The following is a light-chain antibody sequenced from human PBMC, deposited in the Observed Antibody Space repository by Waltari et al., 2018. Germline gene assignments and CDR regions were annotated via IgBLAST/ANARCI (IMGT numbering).Light chain of an antibody. CDR2: GAS. V-gene: IGKV3-15*01. Sequence: EIVMTQSPATLSVSPGERATLSCRASQSVSSNLAWYQQKPGQSPRLLISGASTRATDIPARFSGSGSVTEVTLTISSMQSEDFAVYYCQQYNNWPPLTFGGGTKVEIK. CDR1: QSVSSN. CDR3: QQYNNWPPLT. J-gene: IGKJ4*01.